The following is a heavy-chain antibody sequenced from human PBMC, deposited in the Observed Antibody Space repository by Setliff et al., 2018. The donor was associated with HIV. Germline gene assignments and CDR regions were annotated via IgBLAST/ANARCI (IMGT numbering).Heavy chain of an antibody. CDR2: IFSDGAN. CDR3: ATPVDIVTTDDC. CDR1: RGSISRGTYY. Sequence: PSATLSLTCTISRGSISRGTYYWTWIRQHPGKGLEWVGSIFSDGANYYSPYLSSRVTLSWATSRNQFYLYLRSVSAADTAFYFCATPVDIVTTDDCLGQGILVTVSS. V-gene: IGHV4-39*01. J-gene: IGHJ4*02. D-gene: IGHD5-12*01.